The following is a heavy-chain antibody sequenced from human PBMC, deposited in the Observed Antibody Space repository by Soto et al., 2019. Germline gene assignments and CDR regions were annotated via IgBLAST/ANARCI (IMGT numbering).Heavy chain of an antibody. J-gene: IGHJ4*02. Sequence: GGSLALACAASGFTVSDYAVDGVCQAPGKGLEWVSALRDSGGSKYYADSVKGRFTISRDNSNNTLFLQMRSLRAEDTAVYYCAKDPYLHYYDSSGPDYWGQGTLVTVSS. CDR3: AKDPYLHYYDSSGPDY. CDR2: LRDSGGSK. CDR1: GFTVSDYA. V-gene: IGHV3-23*01. D-gene: IGHD3-22*01.